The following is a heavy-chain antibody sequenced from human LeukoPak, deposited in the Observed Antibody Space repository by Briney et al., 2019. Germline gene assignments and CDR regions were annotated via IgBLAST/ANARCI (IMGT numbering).Heavy chain of an antibody. CDR2: INPNSGGT. CDR1: GYTFTAYY. CDR3: ARGHVPATTLGY. V-gene: IGHV1-2*02. D-gene: IGHD2-2*01. Sequence: ASVKVSCKASGYTFTAYYMHWVRQAPGQGLEWMGWINPNSGGTNYAQKFQGRVTMTRNTSISTAYMELSSLRSEDTAVYYCARGHVPATTLGYWGQGTLVTVSS. J-gene: IGHJ4*02.